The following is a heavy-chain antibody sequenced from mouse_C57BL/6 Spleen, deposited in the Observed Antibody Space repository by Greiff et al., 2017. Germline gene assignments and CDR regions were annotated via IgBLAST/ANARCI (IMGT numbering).Heavy chain of an antibody. CDR3: ARHKANDYAMDY. J-gene: IGHJ4*01. CDR1: GFTFSSYG. Sequence: EVQVVESGGDLVKPGGSLKLSCAASGFTFSSYGMSWVRQTPDKRLEWVATISSGGSYTYYPDSVKGRFTISRDNAKNTLYLQMSSLKSEDTAMYYCARHKANDYAMDYWGQGTSVTVSS. V-gene: IGHV5-6*01. D-gene: IGHD1-1*01. CDR2: ISSGGSYT.